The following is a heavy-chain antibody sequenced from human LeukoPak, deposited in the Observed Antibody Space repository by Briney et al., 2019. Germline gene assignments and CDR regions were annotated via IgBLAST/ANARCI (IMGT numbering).Heavy chain of an antibody. Sequence: GESLKISCKGSGYSFTSYWIGWVRQMPGKGLEWMGIIYPGDSDTRYSPSFQGQVTISADKSISTAYLQWSSLKASDTAMYYCASSTVTTWDAFDIWGQGTMVTVSS. D-gene: IGHD4-11*01. CDR1: GYSFTSYW. V-gene: IGHV5-51*01. J-gene: IGHJ3*02. CDR2: IYPGDSDT. CDR3: ASSTVTTWDAFDI.